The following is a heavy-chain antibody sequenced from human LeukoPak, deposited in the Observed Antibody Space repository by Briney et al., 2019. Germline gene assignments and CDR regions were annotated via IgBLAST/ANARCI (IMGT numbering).Heavy chain of an antibody. J-gene: IGHJ6*03. CDR1: GYTFTGYY. CDR2: INPNSGGT. V-gene: IGHV1-2*02. Sequence: ASVKVSCKASGYTFTGYYMHWVRQAPGQGLEWVGWINPNSGGTNYAQKFQGRVTMTRDTSISTAYMELSRLRSDDTAVYYCAREDSGSYSGYYYYYMDVWGKGTTVTVSS. D-gene: IGHD1-26*01. CDR3: AREDSGSYSGYYYYYMDV.